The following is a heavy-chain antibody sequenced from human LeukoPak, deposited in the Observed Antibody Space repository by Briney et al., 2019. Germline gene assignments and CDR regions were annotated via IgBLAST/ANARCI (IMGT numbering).Heavy chain of an antibody. D-gene: IGHD2-15*01. J-gene: IGHJ4*02. Sequence: PGGSLRLSCAASGFTFGSYAMSWVRQAPGKGLEWVSAISGSGGSTYYADSVKGRFTISRDNSKNTLYLQMNSLRAEDTAVYYCANIGGDIVWSGGDADYWGQGTLVTVFS. CDR3: ANIGGDIVWSGGDADY. CDR1: GFTFGSYA. CDR2: ISGSGGST. V-gene: IGHV3-23*01.